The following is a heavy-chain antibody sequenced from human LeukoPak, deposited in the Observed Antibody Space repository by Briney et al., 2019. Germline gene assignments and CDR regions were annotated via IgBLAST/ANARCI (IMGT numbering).Heavy chain of an antibody. V-gene: IGHV1-2*02. CDR2: INPNSGGT. D-gene: IGHD2-2*01. CDR1: GYTFTGYY. CDR3: ARRRREYQLPSDY. J-gene: IGHJ4*02. Sequence: GASVKVSCKASGYTFTGYYIHWVRQAPGQGLEWMGWINPNSGGTNYAQKFQGRVTMTRDTSITTAYMDLSRLISDDTAVYYCARRRREYQLPSDYWGQGTLVTVSS.